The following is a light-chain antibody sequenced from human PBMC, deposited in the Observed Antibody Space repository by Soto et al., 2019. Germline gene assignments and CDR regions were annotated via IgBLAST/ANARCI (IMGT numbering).Light chain of an antibody. CDR3: QQYNFWPPT. CDR1: QGVGTN. J-gene: IGKJ1*01. Sequence: EMVMTQSPDTLSLSPGDRATLFCRASQGVGTNLAWYQQKPGQAPRPLIYGASTRATGVPARFGGSGSGTEFTLTISSLQSEDFAVYYCQQYNFWPPTFGQGTKVELK. CDR2: GAS. V-gene: IGKV3D-15*01.